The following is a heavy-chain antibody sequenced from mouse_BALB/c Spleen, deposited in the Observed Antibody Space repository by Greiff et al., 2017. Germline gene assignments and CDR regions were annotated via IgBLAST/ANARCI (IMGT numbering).Heavy chain of an antibody. D-gene: IGHD1-2*01. CDR3: ARLTTATWYFDV. J-gene: IGHJ1*01. CDR2: ISSGGSYT. Sequence: EVNVVESGGDLVKPGGSLKLSCAASGFTFSSYGMSWVRQTPDKRLEWVATISSGGSYTYYPDSVKGRFTISRDNAKNTLYLQMSSLKSEDTAMYYCARLTTATWYFDVWGAGTTVTVSS. CDR1: GFTFSSYG. V-gene: IGHV5-6*01.